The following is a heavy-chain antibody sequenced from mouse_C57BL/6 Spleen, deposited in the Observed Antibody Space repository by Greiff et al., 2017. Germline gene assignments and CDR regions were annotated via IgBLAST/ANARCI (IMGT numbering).Heavy chain of an antibody. Sequence: QVQLQQPGAELVRPGSSVKLSCKASGYTFTSYWMHWVKQRPIQGLEWIGNIDPSDSETHYNQKFKDKATLTVDKSSSTAYMQLSSLTSEDSAVYYCARRGDSNYPAWFAYWGQGTLVTVSA. CDR2: IDPSDSET. CDR3: ARRGDSNYPAWFAY. D-gene: IGHD2-5*01. V-gene: IGHV1-52*01. CDR1: GYTFTSYW. J-gene: IGHJ3*01.